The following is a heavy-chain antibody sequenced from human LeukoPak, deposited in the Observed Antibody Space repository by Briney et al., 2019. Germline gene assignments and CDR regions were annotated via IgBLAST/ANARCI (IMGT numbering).Heavy chain of an antibody. CDR3: ARDRPHDY. CDR1: GFIFSSYW. J-gene: IGHJ4*02. Sequence: PGGSLRLSCAASGFIFSSYWMHWVRQAPGKGLVWVSHINSDGGTTRYADSVKGRFTISRDNAKNTLYLQMNSLRAEDTAVYYCARDRPHDYWGQGTLVTVSS. V-gene: IGHV3-74*01. CDR2: INSDGGTT.